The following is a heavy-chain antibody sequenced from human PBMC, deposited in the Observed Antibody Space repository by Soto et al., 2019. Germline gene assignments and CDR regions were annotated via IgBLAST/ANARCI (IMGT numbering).Heavy chain of an antibody. CDR3: ATTAAPHYYYDAGYNWFDP. D-gene: IGHD3-22*01. CDR2: INHSGST. J-gene: IGHJ5*02. V-gene: IGHV4-34*01. CDR1: GGSFSGYY. Sequence: SETLSLTCAVYGGSFSGYYWTWIRQPPGTGLEWIGEINHSGSTNYNPSLKSRVTISVDTSKNQFSLKLTSVTAADTAVYYCATTAAPHYYYDAGYNWFDPWGQGTLVTVSS.